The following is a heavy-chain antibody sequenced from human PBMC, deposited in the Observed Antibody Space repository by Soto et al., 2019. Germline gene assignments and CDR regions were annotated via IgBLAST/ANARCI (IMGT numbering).Heavy chain of an antibody. Sequence: PGGSLRLSCAASGFTFSTFVKNWVRPTPGKGLEWVSSSNGRSNCIYTADSLKGRFTISRDNAKNSLYLQMNSLRAEDTAVYYCARDDGIVGTSSAFDYWGQGTLVTVSS. CDR1: GFTFSTFV. CDR3: ARDDGIVGTSSAFDY. J-gene: IGHJ4*02. D-gene: IGHD1-26*01. V-gene: IGHV3-21*01. CDR2: SNGRSNCI.